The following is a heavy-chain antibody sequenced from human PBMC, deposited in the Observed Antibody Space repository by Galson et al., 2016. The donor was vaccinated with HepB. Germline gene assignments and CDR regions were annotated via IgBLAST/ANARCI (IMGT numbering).Heavy chain of an antibody. CDR3: ATSPLFDY. V-gene: IGHV3-23*01. CDR2: ISDSGGRT. J-gene: IGHJ4*02. Sequence: SLRLSCAASGFTFSSYAMTWVRQAPGTGLEWVSTISDSGGRTYYAASVNGRFTIPRDNSKNTLFLQMNSLRAEDTAVYYCATSPLFDYWGQGTLLTVSS. CDR1: GFTFSSYA.